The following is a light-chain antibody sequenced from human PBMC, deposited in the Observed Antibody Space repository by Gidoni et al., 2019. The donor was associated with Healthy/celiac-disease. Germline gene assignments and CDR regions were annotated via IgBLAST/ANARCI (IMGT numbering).Light chain of an antibody. CDR3: QQSYSPPRT. CDR1: QNISSY. CDR2: AAS. J-gene: IGKJ2*01. V-gene: IGKV1-39*01. Sequence: DSQMTQSPSSLSASVGDRVTITCRASQNISSYLNWYQHKPGEAPKLLFYAASRLQSGVPSRFSGTGSGTDFTLTISSLHPEDFATHYCQQSYSPPRTFXQXTKLEIK.